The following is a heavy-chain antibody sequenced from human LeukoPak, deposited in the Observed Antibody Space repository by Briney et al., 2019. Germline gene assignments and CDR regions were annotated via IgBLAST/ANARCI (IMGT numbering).Heavy chain of an antibody. CDR3: ARTRITIFGVVKASDY. Sequence: ASVKVSCKASGYTFTSYGISWVRQAPGQGLEWMGWISAYNGNTNYAQKLQGRVTMTTDTSTSTAYMELRSLRSDDTAVYYCARTRITIFGVVKASDYWGQGTLVTVSS. CDR2: ISAYNGNT. J-gene: IGHJ4*02. D-gene: IGHD3-3*01. V-gene: IGHV1-18*01. CDR1: GYTFTSYG.